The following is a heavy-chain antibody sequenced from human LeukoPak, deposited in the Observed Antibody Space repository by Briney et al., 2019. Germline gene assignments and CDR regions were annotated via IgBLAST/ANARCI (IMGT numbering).Heavy chain of an antibody. Sequence: KPSETLSLTCAVYGGSFSGYYWSWIRQPPGKGLEWIGEINHSGSTNYNPSLKSRVTISGDTSKNQFSLKLSSVTAADTAVYYCARGMAVYYYYGMDVWGQGTTVTVSS. CDR1: GGSFSGYY. CDR2: INHSGST. J-gene: IGHJ6*02. D-gene: IGHD5-24*01. CDR3: ARGMAVYYYYGMDV. V-gene: IGHV4-34*01.